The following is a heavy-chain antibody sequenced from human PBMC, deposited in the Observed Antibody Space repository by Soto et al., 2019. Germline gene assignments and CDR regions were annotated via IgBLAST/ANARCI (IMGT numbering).Heavy chain of an antibody. CDR3: ARLARIAARLWFYP. V-gene: IGHV1-69*01. CDR2: ILPIFGTA. J-gene: IGHJ5*02. Sequence: QVQLVQSGAEVKKPGSSVKVSCKASGGTFSSYAISWVRQAPGQGLEWMGGILPIFGTANYAQKFQGRVTITADESTITAYLELSSLRSEATAVYYCARLARIAARLWFYPLGPGNLGTVSS. CDR1: GGTFSSYA. D-gene: IGHD6-6*01.